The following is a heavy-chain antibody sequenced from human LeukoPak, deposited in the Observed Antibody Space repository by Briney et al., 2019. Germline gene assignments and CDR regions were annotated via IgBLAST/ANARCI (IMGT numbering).Heavy chain of an antibody. J-gene: IGHJ4*02. CDR1: GFTFSSYA. Sequence: GGSLRLSCAASGFTFSSYAMSWVRQAPGKGLEWVSAISGSGGSTYYADSVKGRFTISRDNAKNTVYLQMNSLRTEDTAVYYCTRAGPIDYWGQGTLVTVSS. CDR3: TRAGPIDY. CDR2: ISGSGGST. D-gene: IGHD6-19*01. V-gene: IGHV3-23*01.